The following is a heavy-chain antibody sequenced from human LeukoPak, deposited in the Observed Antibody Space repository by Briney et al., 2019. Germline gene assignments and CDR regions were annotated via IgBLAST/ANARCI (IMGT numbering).Heavy chain of an antibody. CDR3: ARETTIPPYYFDY. CDR2: MNPNSGNT. D-gene: IGHD3-9*01. Sequence: ASVKVSCKASGYTFTTYDIIWVRQATGQGLERMGWMNPNSGNTGYAQKFQGRVTMTRDTSISTAYMELSGLRSEDTAVYFCARETTIPPYYFDYWGLGTPVIVSS. J-gene: IGHJ4*02. V-gene: IGHV1-8*01. CDR1: GYTFTTYD.